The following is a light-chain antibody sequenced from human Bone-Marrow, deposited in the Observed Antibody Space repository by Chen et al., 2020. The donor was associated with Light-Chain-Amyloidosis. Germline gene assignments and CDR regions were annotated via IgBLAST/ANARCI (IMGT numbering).Light chain of an antibody. J-gene: IGLJ2*01. CDR2: DVS. V-gene: IGLV2-14*01. Sequence: QSALTQPASVSGSPGQSITISCTGTKSDVGGYNHVSWYQPHPGNAPKLMIFDVSNRPSGISNRFSGSKSGNPASLTISGLQAEDEGDYYCRSYISSSLVVFGGGTKLTVL. CDR1: KSDVGGYNH. CDR3: RSYISSSLVV.